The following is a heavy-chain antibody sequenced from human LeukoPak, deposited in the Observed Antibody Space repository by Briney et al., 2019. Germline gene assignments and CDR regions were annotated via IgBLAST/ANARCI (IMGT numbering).Heavy chain of an antibody. V-gene: IGHV3-21*01. D-gene: IGHD4-17*01. Sequence: GGSLILSCAASGFSLSNYSRNWVRQAPGKGLEWVSFISSSSSYIYYADAVKRRFTISRNNAKTSMLLQMNRRRAEDTAVYYCARAGDSDNIDFWGQGTLVTVSS. CDR1: GFSLSNYS. J-gene: IGHJ4*02. CDR2: ISSSSSYI. CDR3: ARAGDSDNIDF.